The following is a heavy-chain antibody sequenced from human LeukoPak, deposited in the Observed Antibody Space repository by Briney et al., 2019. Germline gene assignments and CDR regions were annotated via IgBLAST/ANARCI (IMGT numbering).Heavy chain of an antibody. CDR3: ARHGYFVDGAFDI. D-gene: IGHD3-9*01. Sequence: SETLSLTCTVSGGSISSSSYYWGWIRQPPGKGLEWIGSIYYSGSTYYNPSLKSRVTISVDTSKNQFSLKLSSVTAADTAVYYCARHGYFVDGAFDIWGQGTMVTVSS. CDR1: GGSISSSSYY. CDR2: IYYSGST. V-gene: IGHV4-39*01. J-gene: IGHJ3*02.